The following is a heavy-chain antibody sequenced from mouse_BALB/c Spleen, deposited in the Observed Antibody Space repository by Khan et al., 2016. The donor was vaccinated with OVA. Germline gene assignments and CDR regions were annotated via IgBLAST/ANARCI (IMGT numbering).Heavy chain of an antibody. CDR1: GYTFTSYT. V-gene: IGHV1-4*01. D-gene: IGHD2-14*01. J-gene: IGHJ3*01. Sequence: VQLQQSGAELARPGASVKMSCKASGYTFTSYTMHWVKQRPGQGLEWIGYINPSSGYTNYNQKFKDKATLTADKSSSTADMQLRSLTSEDSAVYYCAREGAYYRSDGWFAYWGQGTLVTVSA. CDR2: INPSSGYT. CDR3: AREGAYYRSDGWFAY.